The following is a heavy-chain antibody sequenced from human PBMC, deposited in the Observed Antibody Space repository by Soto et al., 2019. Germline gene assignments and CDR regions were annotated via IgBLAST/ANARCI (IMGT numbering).Heavy chain of an antibody. D-gene: IGHD3-9*01. CDR3: ATPDPGLTHVFYNMDF. J-gene: IGHJ6*02. CDR1: GFTFSSYG. Sequence: PGGSLRLSCAASGFTFSSYGMHWVRQAPGKGLEWVAVISYDGSNKYYADSVKGRFTISRDNSKNTLYLQMNSLRAEDTAVYYCATPDPGLTHVFYNMDFWGQGTTVTVSS. V-gene: IGHV3-30*03. CDR2: ISYDGSNK.